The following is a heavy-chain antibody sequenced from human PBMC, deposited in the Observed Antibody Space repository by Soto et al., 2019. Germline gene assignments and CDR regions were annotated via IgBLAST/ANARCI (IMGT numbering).Heavy chain of an antibody. Sequence: ASVKVSCKASGYTFTGYYMHWARQAPGQGLGWMGWINPNSGGTNYAQKFQGRVTMTRDTSISTAYMELSRLRSDDTAVYYCARGPIVVVPAAAASRRNYFDYWGQGTLVTVSS. CDR1: GYTFTGYY. CDR2: INPNSGGT. J-gene: IGHJ4*02. CDR3: ARGPIVVVPAAAASRRNYFDY. V-gene: IGHV1-2*02. D-gene: IGHD2-2*01.